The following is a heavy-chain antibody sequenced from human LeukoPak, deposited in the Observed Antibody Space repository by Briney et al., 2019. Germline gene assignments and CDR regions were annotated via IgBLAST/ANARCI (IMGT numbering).Heavy chain of an antibody. D-gene: IGHD3-16*01. V-gene: IGHV3-7*01. CDR1: GFTFSNYW. Sequence: GGSLRLSCAASGFTFSNYWMSWVRQAPGKGLEWVAAIKEDGSDRYYLDSVEGRFTISRDNAKNSLYLQTDSLRAEDTAIYFCARDTYRFDDYWGQGTLVTVSS. CDR2: IKEDGSDR. J-gene: IGHJ4*02. CDR3: ARDTYRFDDY.